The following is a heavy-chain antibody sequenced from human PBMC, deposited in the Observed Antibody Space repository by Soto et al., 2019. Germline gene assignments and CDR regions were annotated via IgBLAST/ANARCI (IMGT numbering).Heavy chain of an antibody. CDR1: GFTFSSYS. CDR3: ARDGGANYYEIDY. D-gene: IGHD1-26*01. V-gene: IGHV3-48*02. J-gene: IGHJ4*02. CDR2: VSSTSSAI. Sequence: PGGSLRLSCAASGFTFSSYSMNWVRQAPGKGLEWISYVSSTSSAIYYADSVEGRFTISRDNAKNSLYLQMNSLRDEDTAIYYFARDGGANYYEIDYRGRRTLVTVSS.